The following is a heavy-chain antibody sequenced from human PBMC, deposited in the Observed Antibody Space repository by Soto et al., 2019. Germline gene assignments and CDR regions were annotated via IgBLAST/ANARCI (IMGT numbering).Heavy chain of an antibody. CDR2: IYYSGST. CDR1: GGSISSGGYY. Sequence: QVQLQESGPGLVKPSQTLSLTCTVSGGSISSGGYYWSWIRQHPGKGLEWIGYIYYSGSTYYNPSIKSRVTISVDTSKNQCSLKLSSVTASDTAVYYCARGCSSTSCYGLMDWGQGTLVTVSS. CDR3: ARGCSSTSCYGLMD. D-gene: IGHD2-2*01. V-gene: IGHV4-31*03. J-gene: IGHJ4*02.